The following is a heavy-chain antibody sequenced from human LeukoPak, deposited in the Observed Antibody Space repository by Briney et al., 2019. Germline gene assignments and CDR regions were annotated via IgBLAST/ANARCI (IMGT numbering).Heavy chain of an antibody. CDR1: GFTFSSYG. CDR3: ARDTIVGAAYFDY. Sequence: PGGSLRLSCAASGFTFSSYGMHWVRQAPGKGLEWVAVISYDGSNKYYADSVKGRFTISRDNSKNTLYLQMNSLRAEDTAVYYCARDTIVGAAYFDYWGQGTLVTVSS. J-gene: IGHJ4*02. CDR2: ISYDGSNK. D-gene: IGHD1-26*01. V-gene: IGHV3-30*03.